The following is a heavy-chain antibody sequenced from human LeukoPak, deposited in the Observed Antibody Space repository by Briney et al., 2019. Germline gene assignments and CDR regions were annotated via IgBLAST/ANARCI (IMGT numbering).Heavy chain of an antibody. D-gene: IGHD5-18*01. Sequence: PGGSLRLSCAASGFTFSSYGMHWVRQAPGKGLEWVAVISYDGSNKYYADSVKGRFTISRDNSKNTLYLQMNSLRAEDTAVYYCARGLQGYGYYYYFDYWGQGTLVTVSS. CDR1: GFTFSSYG. V-gene: IGHV3-30*03. CDR3: ARGLQGYGYYYYFDY. CDR2: ISYDGSNK. J-gene: IGHJ4*02.